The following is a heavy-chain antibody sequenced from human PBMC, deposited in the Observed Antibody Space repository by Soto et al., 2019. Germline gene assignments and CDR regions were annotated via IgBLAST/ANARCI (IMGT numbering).Heavy chain of an antibody. CDR3: ASRMSLSLSYAFDI. V-gene: IGHV1-18*01. D-gene: IGHD3-16*02. CDR2: ISAYNGNP. J-gene: IGHJ3*02. CDR1: GYTFTSYG. Sequence: QVPLVQSGAEVKKPGASVKVSCKASGYTFTSYGIIWVRQAPGQGLEWMGWISAYNGNPNYAQKLQGRVTMTRDTPTSTAYMELRSLRSDDTAVYYCASRMSLSLSYAFDIWGRGTMVIVSS.